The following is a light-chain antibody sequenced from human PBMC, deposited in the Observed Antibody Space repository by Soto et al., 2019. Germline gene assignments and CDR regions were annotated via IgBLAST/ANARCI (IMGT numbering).Light chain of an antibody. Sequence: TLSSAGVSLSTKERTTLSCTASQSVSSNLAWYQQKLGQAPRLLIYGASTRATGISARFSGSGSGTEFTLTISSLQSEDFAIYYCQQYKNWPRTFGEGTKVDIK. V-gene: IGKV3-15*01. CDR3: QQYKNWPRT. CDR1: QSVSSN. CDR2: GAS. J-gene: IGKJ1*01.